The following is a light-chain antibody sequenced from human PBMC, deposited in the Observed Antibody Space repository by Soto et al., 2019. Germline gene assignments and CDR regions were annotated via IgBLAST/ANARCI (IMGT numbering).Light chain of an antibody. CDR1: RSDIGDSNF. CDR3: ASFRSGTITV. J-gene: IGLJ1*01. V-gene: IGLV2-14*01. Sequence: HSALTQPASVSGSLGQAVTISFTGPRSDIGDSNFISWYQHSPGKAPRLLISEVNNRPSGVSKRFSGSKAGNTASLTISGLLDDDEADYFCASFRSGTITVFGSGTKVTV. CDR2: EVN.